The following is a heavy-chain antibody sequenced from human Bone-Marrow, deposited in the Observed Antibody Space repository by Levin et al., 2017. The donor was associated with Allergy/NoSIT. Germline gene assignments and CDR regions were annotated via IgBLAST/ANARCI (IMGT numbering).Heavy chain of an antibody. V-gene: IGHV3-74*01. D-gene: IGHD6-13*01. Sequence: GGSLRLSCEGSGFTFSHYWVHWVRQPPGKGLVWISRSNSDGTITTFADSVKGRFTISRDNAKNTVYLQMTSLRDEDTAVYYCVRSDAAVLDYWGQGTQVTVS. J-gene: IGHJ4*02. CDR3: VRSDAAVLDY. CDR1: GFTFSHYW. CDR2: SNSDGTIT.